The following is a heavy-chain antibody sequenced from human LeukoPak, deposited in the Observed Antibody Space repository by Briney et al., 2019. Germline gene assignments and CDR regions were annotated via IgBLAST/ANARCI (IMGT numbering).Heavy chain of an antibody. D-gene: IGHD3-16*01. V-gene: IGHV3-21*01. CDR3: ARFPYGPYNWFDP. J-gene: IGHJ5*02. CDR1: GFTFSSYS. Sequence: GGSLRLSCAASGFTFSSYSMNWVRQAPGKGLEWVSSISSSSSSYIYYADSVKGRFTISRDNAKNSLYLQMNSLRAEDTAVYYCARFPYGPYNWFDPWGQGTLVTVSS. CDR2: ISSSSSSYI.